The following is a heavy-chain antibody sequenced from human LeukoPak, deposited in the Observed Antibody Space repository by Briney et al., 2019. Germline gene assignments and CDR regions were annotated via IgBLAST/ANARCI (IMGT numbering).Heavy chain of an antibody. CDR1: GYTFTSYY. J-gene: IGHJ4*02. CDR2: INPSGGST. D-gene: IGHD3-22*01. Sequence: GASVKVSCKASGYTFTSYYMHWVRQAPGQGLEWMGIINPSGGSTSYAQKFQGRVTMTRDMSTSTVYMELSSLRSEDTAVYYCARDRRYYYDSSGYYGPFYYFDYWGQGTLVTVSS. CDR3: ARDRRYYYDSSGYYGPFYYFDY. V-gene: IGHV1-46*01.